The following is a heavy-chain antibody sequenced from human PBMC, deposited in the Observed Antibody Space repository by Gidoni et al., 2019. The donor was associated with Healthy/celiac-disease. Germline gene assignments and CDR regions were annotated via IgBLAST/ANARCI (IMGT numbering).Heavy chain of an antibody. D-gene: IGHD6-13*01. CDR2: INHSGST. Sequence: QVQLQQWGAGLLKPSATLSLTCAVYGGSFSVYYWSWIRQPPGKGLEWIGEINHSGSTNYNPSLKSRVTISGDTSKNQFSLKLSSVTAADTAVYYCARDWGLAAAGTGGYYYYYGMDVWGQGTTVTVSS. V-gene: IGHV4-34*01. J-gene: IGHJ6*02. CDR3: ARDWGLAAAGTGGYYYYYGMDV. CDR1: GGSFSVYY.